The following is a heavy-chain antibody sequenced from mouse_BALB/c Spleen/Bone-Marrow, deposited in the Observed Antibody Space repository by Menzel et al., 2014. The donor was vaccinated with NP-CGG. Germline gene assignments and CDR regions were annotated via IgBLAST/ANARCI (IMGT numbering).Heavy chain of an antibody. CDR2: ISTYYGDA. Sequence: QVQLQQSGAELVRPGVSVKISCKGSGYTFTDYAMYWVKRSHAKSLEWIGIISTYYGDASYNQKFKGKATMTVDKSSSTAYMELARLTSEDSAIYYCAREAGPWYFDVWGAGTTVTVSS. CDR1: GYTFTDYA. V-gene: IGHV1S137*01. J-gene: IGHJ1*01. CDR3: AREAGPWYFDV.